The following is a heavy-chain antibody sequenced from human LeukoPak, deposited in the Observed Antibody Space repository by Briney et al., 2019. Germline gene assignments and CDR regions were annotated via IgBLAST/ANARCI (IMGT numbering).Heavy chain of an antibody. J-gene: IGHJ4*02. CDR1: GFTFNSFA. Sequence: GGSLRLSCAASGFTFNSFAMSWVRQAPGKGLEWVSGISGSDRTTYYADSVKGRFTISRDNSKNTLYLQMNSLRAEDTAVYYCAKASAMIVVVSKHFDYWGQGTLVTVSS. CDR3: AKASAMIVVVSKHFDY. V-gene: IGHV3-23*01. D-gene: IGHD3-22*01. CDR2: ISGSDRTT.